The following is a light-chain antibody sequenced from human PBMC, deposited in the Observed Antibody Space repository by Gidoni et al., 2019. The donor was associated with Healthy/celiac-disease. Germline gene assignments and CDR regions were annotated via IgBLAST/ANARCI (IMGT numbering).Light chain of an antibody. Sequence: DIQMTQSPSSLSASVGDRVTITCRASQSISSYLNCYQQKPGKAPKLLIYAASSLQSGVPSRFRGSGSGTDFTLTISSLQPEDFATYYCQQIYSTPLTFGGGTKVEIK. CDR3: QQIYSTPLT. CDR1: QSISSY. J-gene: IGKJ4*01. V-gene: IGKV1-39*01. CDR2: AAS.